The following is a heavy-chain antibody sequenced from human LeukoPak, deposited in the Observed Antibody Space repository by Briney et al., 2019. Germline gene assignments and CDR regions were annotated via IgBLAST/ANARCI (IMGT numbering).Heavy chain of an antibody. CDR3: ARAPSPASYAMDV. Sequence: GASLKVSCKASGYTFLSFDVNWVRQASGQGLEWMGWMNPNSGNTGYAQEFQGRVTMSRNTSINTAYMEVSGLTSEDTALYYCARAPSPASYAMDVWGQGTTVTVSS. J-gene: IGHJ6*02. CDR1: GYTFLSFD. V-gene: IGHV1-8*01. CDR2: MNPNSGNT.